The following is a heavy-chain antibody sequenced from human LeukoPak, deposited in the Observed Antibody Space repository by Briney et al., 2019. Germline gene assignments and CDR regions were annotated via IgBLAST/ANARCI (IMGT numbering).Heavy chain of an antibody. CDR2: INPNSGGT. CDR3: ARLRITIFGVVNPLDY. Sequence: GSSVKVSCKASGGTFSSYAISWVRQAPGQGLEWMGWINPNSGGTNYAQKFQGSVTMTRDTSISTAYMELSRLRSDDTAVYYCARLRITIFGVVNPLDYWGQGTLVTVSS. J-gene: IGHJ4*02. V-gene: IGHV1-2*02. CDR1: GGTFSSYA. D-gene: IGHD3-3*01.